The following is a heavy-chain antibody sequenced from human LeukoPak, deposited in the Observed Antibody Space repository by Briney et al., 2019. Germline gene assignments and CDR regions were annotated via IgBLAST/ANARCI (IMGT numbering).Heavy chain of an antibody. CDR2: ISYDGSNK. D-gene: IGHD4-17*01. CDR3: AKFLMTAVTTGFGS. CDR1: GFTFSSYA. V-gene: IGHV3-30-3*02. Sequence: GGSLRLSCAASGFTFSSYAMHWVRQAPGKGLEWVAVISYDGSNKYYADSAKGRFIISRDNSKNTLYLQMDSLRAEDAAVYYCAKFLMTAVTTGFGSWGQGTLVTVSS. J-gene: IGHJ4*02.